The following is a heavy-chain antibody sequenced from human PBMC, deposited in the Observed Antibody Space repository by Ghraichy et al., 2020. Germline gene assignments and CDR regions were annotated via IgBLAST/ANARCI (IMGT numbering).Heavy chain of an antibody. D-gene: IGHD2/OR15-2a*01. CDR1: EFTFNSYA. V-gene: IGHV3-23*01. J-gene: IGHJ4*02. CDR2: MSGNGDYT. Sequence: GGSLRLSCTASEFTFNSYAMSWVRQAPGEGLEWVSSMSGNGDYTYYADSVKGRFTISRDNSKNTLYLQMNSLRAEDMAVYYCAKNILSYYFDYWGQGALVTVSS. CDR3: AKNILSYYFDY.